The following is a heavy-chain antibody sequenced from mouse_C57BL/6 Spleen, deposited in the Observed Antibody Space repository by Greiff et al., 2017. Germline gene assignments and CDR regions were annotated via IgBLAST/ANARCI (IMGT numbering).Heavy chain of an antibody. D-gene: IGHD1-2*01. J-gene: IGHJ4*01. CDR3: ARPLRRGYYAMDY. Sequence: EVKVEESGGGLVKPGGSLKLSCAASGFTFSDYGMHWVRQAPEKGLEWVAYISSGSSTIYYADTVKGRFTISRDNAKNTLFLQMTSLRSEETAMYYCARPLRRGYYAMDYWGQGTSVTVSS. V-gene: IGHV5-17*01. CDR2: ISSGSSTI. CDR1: GFTFSDYG.